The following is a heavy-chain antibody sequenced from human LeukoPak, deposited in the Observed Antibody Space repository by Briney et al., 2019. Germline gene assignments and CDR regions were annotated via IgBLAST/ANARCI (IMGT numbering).Heavy chain of an antibody. D-gene: IGHD3-16*02. V-gene: IGHV4-34*01. CDR2: INHSGST. Sequence: KPSETLSLTCAVYGGSFSGYYWSWIRQPPGKGLEWIGEINHSGSTNYNPSLKSRVTISVDTSKNQFSLKLSSVTAADTAVYYCARSAYGYVWGSYRSHNWFDPWGQGTLVTVSS. CDR1: GGSFSGYY. CDR3: ARSAYGYVWGSYRSHNWFDP. J-gene: IGHJ5*02.